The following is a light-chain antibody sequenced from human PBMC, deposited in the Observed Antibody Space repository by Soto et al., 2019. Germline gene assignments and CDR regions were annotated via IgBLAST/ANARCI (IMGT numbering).Light chain of an antibody. V-gene: IGKV3-15*01. J-gene: IGKJ5*01. Sequence: EIVMTQSPATLSESRGEGAALSCRASQGIGGNLAWYQQKPGQAPRLLIYGASTRATGVPARFSGSGSGTEFTPTISSLQSEDFAVYYCQQYHDWRITFGQGTRLEIK. CDR2: GAS. CDR1: QGIGGN. CDR3: QQYHDWRIT.